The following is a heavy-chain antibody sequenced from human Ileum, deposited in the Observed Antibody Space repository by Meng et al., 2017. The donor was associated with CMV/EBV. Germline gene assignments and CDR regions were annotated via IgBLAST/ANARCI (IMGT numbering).Heavy chain of an antibody. D-gene: IGHD7-27*01. CDR2: IYSGGST. J-gene: IGHJ4*02. Sequence: GESLKISCAASGFTVSSNYMSWVRQAPGKGLEWVSVIYSGGSTYYADSVKGRFTISRDNSKNTLYLQMNSLRAEDTAVYYCARRTGVHFDYWGQGTLVTFSS. CDR1: GFTVSSNY. V-gene: IGHV3-53*01. CDR3: ARRTGVHFDY.